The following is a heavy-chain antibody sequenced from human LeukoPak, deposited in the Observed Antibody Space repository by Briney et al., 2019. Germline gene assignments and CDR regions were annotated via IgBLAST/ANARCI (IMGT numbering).Heavy chain of an antibody. CDR1: GFTFSSYS. V-gene: IGHV3-30-3*01. CDR3: ARDRSDYSIKYYYYHGMDV. CDR2: ISYDGSSE. J-gene: IGHJ6*02. Sequence: GGSLRLSCAASGFTFSSYSMHWVRQAPGKGLEWVAVISYDGSSEYYADSVRGRFTISRDNSKNTLYLQMNSLGAEDTAVFYCARDRSDYSIKYYYYHGMDVWGQGTTVTVSS. D-gene: IGHD3-16*01.